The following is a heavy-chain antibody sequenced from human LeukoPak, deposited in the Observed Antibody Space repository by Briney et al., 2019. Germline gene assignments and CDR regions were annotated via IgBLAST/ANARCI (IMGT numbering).Heavy chain of an antibody. V-gene: IGHV1-69*01. CDR2: IIPVFGTA. CDR1: GGTFSSYA. J-gene: IGHJ4*02. CDR3: ARGDIANYDILTGCFDY. Sequence: SVKVSCKASGGTFSSYAISWVRQAPGQGLEWMGGIIPVFGTANYAQKFQGRVTITADESTSTAYMELSSLRSEDTAVYYCARGDIANYDILTGCFDYWGQGTLVTVSS. D-gene: IGHD3-9*01.